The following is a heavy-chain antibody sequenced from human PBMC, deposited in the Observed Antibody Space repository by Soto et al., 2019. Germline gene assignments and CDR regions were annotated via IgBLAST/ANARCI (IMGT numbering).Heavy chain of an antibody. CDR3: ASALSVRRLGAFD. CDR1: DANISSYY. Sequence: PAKTLPVAWIVSDANISSYYCSWFPPRKGKGMEWIGYIYYSGSTNYNPSLKSRVTISVDTSKNQFSLRLSSLTAADTAVYYCASALSVRRLGAFD. CDR2: IYYSGST. V-gene: IGHV4-59*01. D-gene: IGHD3-9*01. J-gene: IGHJ3*01.